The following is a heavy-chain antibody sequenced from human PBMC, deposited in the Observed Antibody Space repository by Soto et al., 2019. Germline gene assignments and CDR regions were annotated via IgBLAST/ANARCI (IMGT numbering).Heavy chain of an antibody. CDR1: GFTFSNFG. J-gene: IGHJ4*02. V-gene: IGHV3-30*18. CDR3: VKGSEVARQDLEY. D-gene: IGHD3-3*01. CDR2: ISADGSDK. Sequence: VQLVESGGGVVQPGRSLRLSCAASGFTFSNFGMHWVRQAPGKGLEWVAAISADGSDKYFSGSVKGRFTIARDNSKSSLFLHMNSLRCEDTAVYYCVKGSEVARQDLEYWGQGTLVTVSS.